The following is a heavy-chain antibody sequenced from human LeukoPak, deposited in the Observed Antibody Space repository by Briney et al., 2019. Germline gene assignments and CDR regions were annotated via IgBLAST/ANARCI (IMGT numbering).Heavy chain of an antibody. Sequence: GASVKVSCKVSGYTFTEMSIHWVRQTPGKGLEWLGGIDPESGERVYAQNFRGRVTMSEDTSTDTAYMEVSSLRSEDTAIYYCADFGMVTNWFDPWGQGTLVTVSS. CDR1: GYTFTEMS. CDR2: IDPESGER. V-gene: IGHV1-24*01. CDR3: ADFGMVTNWFDP. D-gene: IGHD3-3*01. J-gene: IGHJ5*02.